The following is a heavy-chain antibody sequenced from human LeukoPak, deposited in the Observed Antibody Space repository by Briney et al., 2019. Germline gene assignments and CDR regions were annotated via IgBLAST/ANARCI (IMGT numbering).Heavy chain of an antibody. D-gene: IGHD3-22*01. Sequence: GGSLRLSCAASGFTFNTYTMNWVRQAPGKGLEWVSYLSGSSGIIDYADSVRGRFTISRDNAKNSLYLQMNSLRAEDTAVYYCARGSTYYEGSGQVPFDYWGQGTLVTVSS. V-gene: IGHV3-48*01. CDR3: ARGSTYYEGSGQVPFDY. CDR2: LSGSSGII. CDR1: GFTFNTYT. J-gene: IGHJ4*02.